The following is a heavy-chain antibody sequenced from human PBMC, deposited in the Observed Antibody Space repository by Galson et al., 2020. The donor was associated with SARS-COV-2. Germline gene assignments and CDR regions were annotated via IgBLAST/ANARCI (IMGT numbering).Heavy chain of an antibody. CDR2: ISSRGGST. J-gene: IGHJ4*01. Sequence: ESLKISCSASGFTFSSNAMHLVRQAPGKGLECVSVISSRGGSTYYAESVKGRFTISRDNSKNTVYLQMRNLRAEDTAVYYCLRPFDFWGHGTQVNVSS. D-gene: IGHD6-6*01. V-gene: IGHV3-64D*09. CDR3: LRPFDF. CDR1: GFTFSSNA.